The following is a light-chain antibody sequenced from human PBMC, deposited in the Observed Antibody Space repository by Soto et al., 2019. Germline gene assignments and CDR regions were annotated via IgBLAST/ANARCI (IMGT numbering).Light chain of an antibody. J-gene: IGLJ1*01. Sequence: QSALTRPLSASRSPRQSVTISCTGTSSDVGTYNYVSWYQQHPGKAPKLMIYEVNKRPAGVPDRFSGSKSGIMASLTVSGLQAEDEADYYCSSYAGNNNLYVFGTGTKVTVL. V-gene: IGLV2-8*01. CDR3: SSYAGNNNLYV. CDR2: EVN. CDR1: SSDVGTYNY.